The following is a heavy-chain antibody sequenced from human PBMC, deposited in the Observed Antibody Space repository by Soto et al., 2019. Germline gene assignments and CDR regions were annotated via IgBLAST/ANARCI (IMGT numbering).Heavy chain of an antibody. CDR1: GFTFSSYE. CDR2: ISGSDSTI. Sequence: PGGSLRLSCAASGFTFSSYEMNWVRQAPGNGLEWVSYISGSDSTIYYVDSVKGRFTISRDNAKNSLYLQMNSLRAEDTAVHYCARDRVFDYWGQGTLVTVSS. V-gene: IGHV3-48*03. CDR3: ARDRVFDY. J-gene: IGHJ4*02.